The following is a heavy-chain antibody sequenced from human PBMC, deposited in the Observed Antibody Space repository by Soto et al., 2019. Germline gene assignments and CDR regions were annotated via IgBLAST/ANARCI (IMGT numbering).Heavy chain of an antibody. J-gene: IGHJ6*03. Sequence: QVQLVQSGAEVKKPGASVKVSCKASGYTFTSYDINWVRQATGQGLEWMGWMNPNSGNTGYAQKFQGRVNMTRNTSISTAYMELSSLRSEDTAVYYCARSLRDRRHYYYYYMDVWGKGNTVTVSS. CDR1: GYTFTSYD. D-gene: IGHD4-17*01. CDR3: ARSLRDRRHYYYYYMDV. V-gene: IGHV1-8*01. CDR2: MNPNSGNT.